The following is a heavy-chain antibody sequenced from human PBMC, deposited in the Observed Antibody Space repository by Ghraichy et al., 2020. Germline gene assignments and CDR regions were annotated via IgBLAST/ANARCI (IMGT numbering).Heavy chain of an antibody. Sequence: ASVKVSCKASGYTFTSYAMHWVRQAPGQRLEWMGWINAGNGNTKYSQKFQGRVTITRDTSASTAYMELSSLRSEDTAVYYCARDLLEWYGNYYYYYGMDVWGQGTTVTVS. CDR2: INAGNGNT. D-gene: IGHD3-3*01. CDR3: ARDLLEWYGNYYYYYGMDV. J-gene: IGHJ6*02. CDR1: GYTFTSYA. V-gene: IGHV1-3*01.